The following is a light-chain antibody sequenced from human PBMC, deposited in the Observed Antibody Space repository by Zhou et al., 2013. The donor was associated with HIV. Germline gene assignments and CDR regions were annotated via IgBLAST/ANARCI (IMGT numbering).Light chain of an antibody. Sequence: DIQMTQSPPSLSASVGGRFTITCRASQDIRNSLAWYQQKPGKAPNLILYAASRLQSGVPSRFRGSGSGTDFTLTISCLQSEDFATYYCQQYYSYPTWTFGQGTKVEIK. J-gene: IGKJ1*01. V-gene: IGKV1-NL1*01. CDR1: QDIRNS. CDR3: QQYYSYPTWT. CDR2: AAS.